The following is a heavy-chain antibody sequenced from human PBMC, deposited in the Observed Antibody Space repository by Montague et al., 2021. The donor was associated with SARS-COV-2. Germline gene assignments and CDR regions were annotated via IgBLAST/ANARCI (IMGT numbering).Heavy chain of an antibody. V-gene: IGHV3-23*01. CDR3: VKVRDSGYDYPNGFDS. CDR2: ISGASVRI. D-gene: IGHD5-12*01. Sequence: SLRLSCAASGFSFSRYAMSWVRQAPGKGLEWVSGISGASVRIYYADSVKGRFTISRDNSKNALDVQMNSLRAEDTAVCYCVKVRDSGYDYPNGFDSWGQGTLVTVSS. J-gene: IGHJ5*01. CDR1: GFSFSRYA.